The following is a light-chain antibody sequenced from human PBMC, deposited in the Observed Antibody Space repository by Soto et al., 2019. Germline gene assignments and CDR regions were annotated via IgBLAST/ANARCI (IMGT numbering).Light chain of an antibody. CDR1: QAISTS. Sequence: DIQLTQSPSFLSASVGDTVTITCRASQAISTSLAWYRQKSGMAPELLVYAASTLHSGVPSRFSCGGSGTDFTLTITGLQPEDFATYSCQQVNGYPFTFGGGTKVEIK. J-gene: IGKJ4*01. CDR3: QQVNGYPFT. V-gene: IGKV1-9*01. CDR2: AAS.